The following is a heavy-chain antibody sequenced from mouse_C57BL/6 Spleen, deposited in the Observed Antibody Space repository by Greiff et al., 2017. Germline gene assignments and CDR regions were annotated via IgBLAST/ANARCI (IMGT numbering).Heavy chain of an antibody. Sequence: QVQLQQSGAELVRPGASVTLSCKASGYTFTDYEMHWVKQTPVHGLEWIGAIDPETGGTAYNQKFKGKAILTADKSSSTAYMELRSLTSEDSAVYYCTREGFITTVVATWDYWGQGTTLTGSS. CDR3: TREGFITTVVATWDY. CDR2: IDPETGGT. V-gene: IGHV1-15*01. J-gene: IGHJ2*01. D-gene: IGHD1-1*01. CDR1: GYTFTDYE.